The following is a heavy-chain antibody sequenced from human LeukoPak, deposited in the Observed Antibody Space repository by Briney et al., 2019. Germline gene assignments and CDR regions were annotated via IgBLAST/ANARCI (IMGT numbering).Heavy chain of an antibody. CDR3: ASRIAVVGTGYDY. J-gene: IGHJ4*02. V-gene: IGHV4-39*01. CDR1: GGSISSSSYY. Sequence: SETLSLTCTVSGGSISSSSYYWGWIRQPPGTGLEWIGSIYYSGSTYYNPSLKSRFTISVDTSKNQFSLKLSSVTAADTAVYYCASRIAVVGTGYDYWGQGTLVTVSS. CDR2: IYYSGST. D-gene: IGHD6-19*01.